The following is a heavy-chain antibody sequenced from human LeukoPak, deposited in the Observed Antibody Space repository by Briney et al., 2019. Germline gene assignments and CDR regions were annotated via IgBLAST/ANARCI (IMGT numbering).Heavy chain of an antibody. Sequence: VASVKVSCKVSGYTLTELSMHWVRQAPGKGLEWMGGFDPEDGETIYAQKFQGRVTMTEDTSTDTAYMELSSLRSEDTAVYYCATSKQQLPRPKNWFDPWGQGTLVTVSS. J-gene: IGHJ5*02. D-gene: IGHD6-13*01. V-gene: IGHV1-24*01. CDR2: FDPEDGET. CDR1: GYTLTELS. CDR3: ATSKQQLPRPKNWFDP.